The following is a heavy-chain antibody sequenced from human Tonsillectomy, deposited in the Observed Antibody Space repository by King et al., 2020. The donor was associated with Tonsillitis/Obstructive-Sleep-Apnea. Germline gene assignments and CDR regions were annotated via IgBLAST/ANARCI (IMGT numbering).Heavy chain of an antibody. J-gene: IGHJ4*02. D-gene: IGHD1-26*01. Sequence: VQLVESGGGLFRPGGSLRPSCTASGLTVSSYSMSWGRPAPGKGLEWYSSTTSYIYYADSVKGRFSISRDNAKNSLYLPMNSLRAADTAVYYCARGRSSWESDFDYWGQGTLVTVSS. CDR3: ARGRSSWESDFDY. V-gene: IGHV3-21*01. CDR1: GLTVSSYS. CDR2: TTSYI.